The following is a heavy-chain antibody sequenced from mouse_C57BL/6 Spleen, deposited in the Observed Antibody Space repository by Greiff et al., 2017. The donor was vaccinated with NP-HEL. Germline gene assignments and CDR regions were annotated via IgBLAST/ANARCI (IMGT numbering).Heavy chain of an antibody. CDR2: INYDGSST. D-gene: IGHD1-1*01. CDR1: GFTFSDYY. V-gene: IGHV5-16*01. J-gene: IGHJ4*01. CDR3: AREGGDYGSSYAMDY. Sequence: EVMLVESEGGLVQPGSSMKLSCTASGFTFSDYYMAWVRQVPEKGLEWVANINYDGSSTYYLDSLKSRFIISRDNAKNILYLQMSSLKSEDTATYYCAREGGDYGSSYAMDYWGQGTSVTVSS.